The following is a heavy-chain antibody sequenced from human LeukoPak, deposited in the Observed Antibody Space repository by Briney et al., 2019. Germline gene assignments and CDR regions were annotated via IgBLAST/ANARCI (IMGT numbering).Heavy chain of an antibody. CDR1: GGSFSGYY. Sequence: SETLSLTCAVYGGSFSGYYWSWIRQPPGKGLEWIGYIYYSGGTNYNPSLKSRVTISVDTSKNQFSLKLSSVTAADTAVYYCARWVVGATRYYYGMDVWGQGTTVTVSS. D-gene: IGHD1-26*01. J-gene: IGHJ6*02. CDR3: ARWVVGATRYYYGMDV. CDR2: IYYSGGT. V-gene: IGHV4-59*01.